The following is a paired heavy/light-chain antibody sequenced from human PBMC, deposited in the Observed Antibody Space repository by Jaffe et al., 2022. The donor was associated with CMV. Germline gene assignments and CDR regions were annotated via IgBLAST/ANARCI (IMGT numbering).Heavy chain of an antibody. Sequence: QVQLVESGGGLVKPGGSLRLSCAASGFTFSDYYMSWIRQAPGKGLEWVSYISSSGSTIYYADSVKGRFTISRDNAKNSLYLQMNSLRAEDTAVYYCARDLAVRTDDYGMDVWGQGTTVTVSS. V-gene: IGHV3-11*01. CDR3: ARDLAVRTDDYGMDV. D-gene: IGHD1-1*01. CDR1: GFTFSDYY. J-gene: IGHJ6*02. CDR2: ISSSGSTI.
Light chain of an antibody. CDR1: SLRSYY. J-gene: IGLJ3*02. V-gene: IGLV3-19*01. Sequence: SSELTQDPAVSVALGQTVRITCQGDSLRSYYASWYQQKPGQAPVLVIYGKNNRPSGIPDRFSGSSSGNTASLTITGAQAEDEADYYCNSRDSSGNHPGVFGGGTKLTVL. CDR3: NSRDSSGNHPGV. CDR2: GKN.